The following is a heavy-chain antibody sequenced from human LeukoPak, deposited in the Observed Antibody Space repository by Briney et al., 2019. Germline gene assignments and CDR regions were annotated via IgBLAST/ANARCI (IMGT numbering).Heavy chain of an antibody. V-gene: IGHV4-34*01. J-gene: IGHJ5*02. CDR1: GGSFSGYY. CDR3: ARRVVIKFDP. D-gene: IGHD3-3*01. Sequence: SETLSLTCAVYGGSFSGYYWSWIRQPPGKGLEWIGEINHSGSTNYNPSLKSRVTISVDTSKNQFSLKLSSVTTADTAVYYCARRVVIKFDPWGQGTLVTVSS. CDR2: INHSGST.